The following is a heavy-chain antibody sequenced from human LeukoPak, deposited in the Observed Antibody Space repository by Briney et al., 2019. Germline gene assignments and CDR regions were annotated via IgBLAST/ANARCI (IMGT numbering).Heavy chain of an antibody. J-gene: IGHJ5*02. V-gene: IGHV1-69*06. CDR3: ARTYCGGDCYSSRGWFDT. Sequence: ASVKVSCKTSGGTFSNYTISWVRQAPGQGLEWMGGIIPIFGTANYAQKFQGKVTITADKSTSTAYMDLSSLRFEDTAVYYCARTYCGGDCYSSRGWFDTWGQGTLVTVSS. CDR1: GGTFSNYT. D-gene: IGHD2-21*02. CDR2: IIPIFGTA.